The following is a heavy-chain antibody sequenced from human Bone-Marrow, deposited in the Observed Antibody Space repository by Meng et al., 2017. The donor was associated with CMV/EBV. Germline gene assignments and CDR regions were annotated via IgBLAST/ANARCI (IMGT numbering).Heavy chain of an antibody. D-gene: IGHD2-15*01. CDR3: TRVGCSAGSCYSAAS. Sequence: FTVSDHSMDWVRQAPGKGLEWVGRIRNKANSYNTEYAASVKGRFTFSRDDSKNSLFLQMNSLKTEDTAIYYCTRVGCSAGSCYSAASWGQGTLVTVSS. CDR2: IRNKANSYNT. J-gene: IGHJ5*02. V-gene: IGHV3-72*01. CDR1: FTVSDHS.